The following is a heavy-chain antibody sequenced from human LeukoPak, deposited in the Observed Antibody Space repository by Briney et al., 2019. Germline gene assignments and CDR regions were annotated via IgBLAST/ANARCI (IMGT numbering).Heavy chain of an antibody. CDR1: GFTFSSYE. CDR2: ISSSGSTI. V-gene: IGHV3-48*03. Sequence: GGSLRLSCAASGFTFSSYEMNWVRQAPGKGLEWVSYISSSGSTIYYADSVKGRFTISRDNAKNSLYLQMNSLTAEDTAVYYCARVAGESRDYWGQGTLVTVSS. J-gene: IGHJ4*02. CDR3: ARVAGESRDY.